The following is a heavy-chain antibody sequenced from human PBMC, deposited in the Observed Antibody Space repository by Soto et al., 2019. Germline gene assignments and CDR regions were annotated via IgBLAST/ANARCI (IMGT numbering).Heavy chain of an antibody. CDR2: IYSGGST. V-gene: IGHV3-66*01. Sequence: GGSLRLSSAASGFTVSSNYMSWVRQAPGKGLEWVSVIYSGGSTYYADSVKGRFTISRDNSKNTLYLQMNSLRAEDTAVYYCARARYDFWSGYPTSFDYWGQGTLVTVPS. CDR3: ARARYDFWSGYPTSFDY. D-gene: IGHD3-3*01. CDR1: GFTVSSNY. J-gene: IGHJ4*02.